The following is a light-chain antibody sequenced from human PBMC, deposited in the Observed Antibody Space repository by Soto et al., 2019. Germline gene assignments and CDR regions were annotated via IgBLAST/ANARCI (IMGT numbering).Light chain of an antibody. Sequence: QSALTQPPSASGSPGQSVTISCTGSSSDIGSFNYVSWYQQHPGNAPKLLIYEVYQRPSGIPDRFSGSKSGNTASLTISGLRAADEAAYYCSSFAGSNCVVFGGGTQLTVL. CDR1: SSDIGSFNY. CDR2: EVY. CDR3: SSFAGSNCVV. V-gene: IGLV2-8*01. J-gene: IGLJ2*01.